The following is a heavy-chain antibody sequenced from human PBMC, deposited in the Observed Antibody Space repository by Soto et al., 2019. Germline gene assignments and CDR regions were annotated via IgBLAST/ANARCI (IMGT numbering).Heavy chain of an antibody. CDR1: GGPISSYY. D-gene: IGHD3-10*01. Sequence: QVQLQELGPGLVKPSETRSLTCTVSGGPISSYYWSWIRQPPGKGLEWIGYVYYSASTNYKPSLNYNPSLKSRVTTSLDTSKNQCPRRLSSVTYAGTALYATGRVLYGSEYWGQGTLVTVSS. J-gene: IGHJ4*02. CDR3: GRVLYGSEY. V-gene: IGHV4-59*01. CDR2: VYYSASTNYKPSL.